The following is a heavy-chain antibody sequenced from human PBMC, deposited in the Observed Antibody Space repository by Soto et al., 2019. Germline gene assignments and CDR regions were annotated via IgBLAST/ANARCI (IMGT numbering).Heavy chain of an antibody. CDR2: VYNSGIT. J-gene: IGHJ4*02. CDR3: ARHHLRFSSTTSCYPEGGNFDY. Sequence: ETLSLTCPVSGCSVSSNNYYWAFIRQPPGKGLEWIGSVYNSGITYYNPSLKSRLTLSMDTSKNQLSLSLRSVTAADTAVYYCARHHLRFSSTTSCYPEGGNFDYWGQGTPVTVYS. D-gene: IGHD2-2*01. CDR1: GCSVSSNNYY. V-gene: IGHV4-39*01.